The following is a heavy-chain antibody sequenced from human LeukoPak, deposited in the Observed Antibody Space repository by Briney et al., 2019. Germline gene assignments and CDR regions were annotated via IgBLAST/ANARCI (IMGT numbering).Heavy chain of an antibody. V-gene: IGHV4-4*07. CDR2: IYTSGST. D-gene: IGHD6-13*01. CDR3: ARGDSWDLYY. CDR1: GGSIGSYY. J-gene: IGHJ4*02. Sequence: PSETLSLTCTVSGGSIGSYYWSWIRQPAGKGLEWIGRIYTSGSTNYNPSLKSRVTMPVDTSKNQFSLILTSVTAADTALYYCARGDSWDLYYWGQGTLVTVSS.